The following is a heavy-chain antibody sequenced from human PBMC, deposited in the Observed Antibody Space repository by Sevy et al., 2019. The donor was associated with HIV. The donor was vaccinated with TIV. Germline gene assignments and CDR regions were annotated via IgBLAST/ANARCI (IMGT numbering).Heavy chain of an antibody. CDR3: AKVEAAAGWGFYYYYYMDV. Sequence: GGSLRLSCAASGFTFSRYGMHWVRQAPGKGLEWVAVIWYDGSNKYYADSVKGRFTISRDNSKNTLYLQMNSLRTEDTAVYYCAKVEAAAGWGFYYYYYMDVWGKGTTVTVSS. CDR1: GFTFSRYG. D-gene: IGHD6-13*01. V-gene: IGHV3-33*06. CDR2: IWYDGSNK. J-gene: IGHJ6*03.